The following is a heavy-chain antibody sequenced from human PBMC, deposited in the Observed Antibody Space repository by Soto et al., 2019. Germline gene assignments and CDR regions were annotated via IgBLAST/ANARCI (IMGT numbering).Heavy chain of an antibody. J-gene: IGHJ6*02. V-gene: IGHV3-30-3*01. D-gene: IGHD3-3*01. Sequence: GGSLRLSCAASGFTFSSYAMHWVRQAPGKGLEWVAVISYDGSNKYYADSVKGRFTISRDNSKNTLYLQMNSLRAEDTAVYYCARSYYDFWSGYSPYYYYGMDVWGQGTTVTVSS. CDR3: ARSYYDFWSGYSPYYYYGMDV. CDR1: GFTFSSYA. CDR2: ISYDGSNK.